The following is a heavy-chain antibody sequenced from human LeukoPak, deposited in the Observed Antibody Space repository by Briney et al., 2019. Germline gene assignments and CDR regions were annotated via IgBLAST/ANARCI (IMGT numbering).Heavy chain of an antibody. D-gene: IGHD2-15*01. CDR3: ARLARLLLPDI. CDR2: ISAYNGNT. Sequence: ASVKVSCKASGYTFTSSGISWVRQAPGHGLEWMGWISAYNGNTNYAQKLQGRVTMTTDTSTSTAYMELRSLRSDDTAVYYCARLARLLLPDIWGQGTMVTVSS. CDR1: GYTFTSSG. J-gene: IGHJ3*02. V-gene: IGHV1-18*01.